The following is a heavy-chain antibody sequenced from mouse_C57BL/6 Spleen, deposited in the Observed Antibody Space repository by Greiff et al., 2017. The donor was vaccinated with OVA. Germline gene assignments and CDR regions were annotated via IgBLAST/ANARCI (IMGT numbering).Heavy chain of an antibody. Sequence: VQLQQSGAELVRPGASVTLSCKASGYTFTDYEMHWVKQTPVHGLEWIGAIDPETGGTAYNQKFKGKAILTADKSSSTAYMELRSLTSEDSAVYYCTRGGYHYFDYWGQGTTLTVSS. CDR2: IDPETGGT. J-gene: IGHJ2*01. CDR3: TRGGYHYFDY. D-gene: IGHD2-2*01. CDR1: GYTFTDYE. V-gene: IGHV1-15*01.